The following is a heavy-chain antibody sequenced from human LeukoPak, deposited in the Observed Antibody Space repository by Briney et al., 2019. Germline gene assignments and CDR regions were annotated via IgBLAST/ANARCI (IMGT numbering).Heavy chain of an antibody. CDR3: ARVVSPYYYGSGSYSHFDY. CDR2: INPSGGST. V-gene: IGHV1-46*01. J-gene: IGHJ4*02. CDR1: GYTFTSYY. Sequence: GASVKVSCKASGYTFTSYYMHWVRQAPGQGLEWMGIINPSGGSTSYAQKFQGRVTMTRDTSTSTVYMELSSLRSEDTAVYYCARVVSPYYYGSGSYSHFDYWGQGTLVTVSS. D-gene: IGHD3-10*01.